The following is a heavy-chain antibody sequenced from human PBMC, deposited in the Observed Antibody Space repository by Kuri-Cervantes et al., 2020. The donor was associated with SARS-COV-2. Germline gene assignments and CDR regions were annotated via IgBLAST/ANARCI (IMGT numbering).Heavy chain of an antibody. Sequence: GESLKISCEVSGFLFSASAIHWVRQASGKGLEWVGRVRGKANNYATAYAASVKGRFTISRDDSKNMAYLQMNSLKTEDTAVYYCARDPSSGWYGGGDFDYWGQGTLVTVSS. CDR2: VRGKANNYAT. V-gene: IGHV3-73*01. D-gene: IGHD6-19*01. J-gene: IGHJ4*02. CDR3: ARDPSSGWYGGGDFDY. CDR1: GFLFSASA.